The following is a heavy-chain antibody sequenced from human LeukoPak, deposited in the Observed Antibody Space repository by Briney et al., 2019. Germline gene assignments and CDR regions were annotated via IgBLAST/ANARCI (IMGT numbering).Heavy chain of an antibody. CDR2: LHYSGST. D-gene: IGHD1-26*01. Sequence: PSETLSLTCAVYGGSFSGYYWSWIRQPPGKGLEWIGYLHYSGSTYNPSLKSRVTISVDTSRNQFSLKLSSVSAADTAVYYCARHGGSYSLDYWGQGTLVTVSS. CDR1: GGSFSGYY. J-gene: IGHJ4*02. V-gene: IGHV4-59*08. CDR3: ARHGGSYSLDY.